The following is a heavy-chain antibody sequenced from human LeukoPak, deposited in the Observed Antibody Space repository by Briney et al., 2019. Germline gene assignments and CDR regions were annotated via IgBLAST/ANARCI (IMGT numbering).Heavy chain of an antibody. CDR1: GFTFSSYS. J-gene: IGHJ5*02. CDR2: ISSSSSTI. D-gene: IGHD2-2*01. CDR3: ARLILGYCSSTSCLNWFDP. V-gene: IGHV3-48*01. Sequence: GGSLRLSSAASGFTFSSYSMNWVRQAPGKGLEWVSYISSSSSTIYYADSVKGRFTISRDNAKNSLYLQMNSLRAEDTAVYYCARLILGYCSSTSCLNWFDPWGQGTLVTVSS.